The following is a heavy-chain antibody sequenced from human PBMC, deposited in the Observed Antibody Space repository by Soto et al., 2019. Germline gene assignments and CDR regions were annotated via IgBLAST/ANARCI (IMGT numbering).Heavy chain of an antibody. Sequence: EVQLVESGGELVQPGGSLRLSCAASGFTFNNYWMHWVRQAPGKGLVWVSRINTDGSRTNYADSVKGRFTISRDNAKNTLYLQMDSLRVEDTAVYYCAKVATGSYNWFDPWGQGTLVTVSS. D-gene: IGHD1-1*01. J-gene: IGHJ5*02. V-gene: IGHV3-74*01. CDR3: AKVATGSYNWFDP. CDR1: GFTFNNYW. CDR2: INTDGSRT.